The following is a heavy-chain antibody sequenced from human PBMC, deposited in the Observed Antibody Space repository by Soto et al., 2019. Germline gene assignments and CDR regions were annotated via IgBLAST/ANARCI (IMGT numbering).Heavy chain of an antibody. V-gene: IGHV3-48*01. D-gene: IGHD3-10*01. J-gene: IGHJ3*02. CDR1: GFTFSRYA. Sequence: PGGSLRLSCAASGFTFSRYAMNWVRQAPGKGLEWISYIYNSNDTIYYADSVKGRFTISRDNAKNSLYLQMNSLRAEDTAVYYCAEGSSFDIWGQGTMVTV. CDR2: IYNSNDTI. CDR3: AEGSSFDI.